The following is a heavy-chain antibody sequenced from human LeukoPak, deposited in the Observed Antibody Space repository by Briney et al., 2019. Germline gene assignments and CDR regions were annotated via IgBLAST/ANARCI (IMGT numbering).Heavy chain of an antibody. CDR3: ARVKEVSSSWPFDY. V-gene: IGHV3-21*01. Sequence: GGSLRLSCAASGVTFSSYSMNWVRQAPGKGLEWVSSISSSSSYIYYADSVKGRFTISRDNAKNSLYLQMNSLRAEDAAVYYCARVKEVSSSWPFDYWGQGTLVTVSS. CDR2: ISSSSSYI. CDR1: GVTFSSYS. J-gene: IGHJ4*02. D-gene: IGHD6-13*01.